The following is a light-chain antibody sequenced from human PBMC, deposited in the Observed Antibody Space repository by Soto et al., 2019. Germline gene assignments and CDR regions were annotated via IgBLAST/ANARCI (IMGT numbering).Light chain of an antibody. CDR3: QQSYSTPLT. CDR1: QSISSY. CDR2: AAS. J-gene: IGKJ4*01. Sequence: DIQMTQSPSSLSASVGDRVTITCRASQSISSYLNWYQQKPGKAPKLLIYAASSLQSGVPSRFSGSGSGTDVTLTISRLQPEDFATYYCQQSYSTPLTLGGGTTVEIK. V-gene: IGKV1-39*01.